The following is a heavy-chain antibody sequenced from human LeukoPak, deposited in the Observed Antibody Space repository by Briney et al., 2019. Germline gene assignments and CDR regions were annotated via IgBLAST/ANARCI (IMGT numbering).Heavy chain of an antibody. Sequence: ASVKVSCKASGYTFTSYDINWVRQATGQGLEWMGWMNPNSGNTGYAQKFQGRVTMTRNTSISTAYMELGSLRSEDTAVYYCARMDFWSGYSHFDYWGQGTLVTVSS. D-gene: IGHD3-3*01. CDR2: MNPNSGNT. CDR1: GYTFTSYD. CDR3: ARMDFWSGYSHFDY. J-gene: IGHJ4*02. V-gene: IGHV1-8*01.